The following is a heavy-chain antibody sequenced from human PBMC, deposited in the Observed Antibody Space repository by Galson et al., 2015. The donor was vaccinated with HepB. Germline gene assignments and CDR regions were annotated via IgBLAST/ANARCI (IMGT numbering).Heavy chain of an antibody. CDR1: RFPLSFYG. V-gene: IGHV3-74*01. CDR2: INGDGSGT. J-gene: IGHJ6*02. CDR3: ARDPLYDRSGSYFGLDV. D-gene: IGHD3-22*01. Sequence: SLRLSCAASRFPLSFYGMHWVRQAPGKGLVWVSRINGDGSGTNYADSVKGRFTIYRDNAKTTVYLQMNSLRAEDTAVYYCARDPLYDRSGSYFGLDVWGQGTTVTVSS.